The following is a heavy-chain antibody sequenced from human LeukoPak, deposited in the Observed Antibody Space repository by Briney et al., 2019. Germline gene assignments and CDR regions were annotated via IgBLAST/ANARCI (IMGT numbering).Heavy chain of an antibody. CDR3: ARVGVYGDYGNWFDP. CDR1: GGSISSGSYY. CDR2: MDTSGST. J-gene: IGHJ5*02. Sequence: SETLSLTCTVSGGSISSGSYYWSWIRRPAGKGLEWIGRMDTSGSTNYNPSLKSRATISPDTSKNQFSLKLSSVTAADTAVYYCARVGVYGDYGNWFDPWGQGTLVTVSS. D-gene: IGHD4-17*01. V-gene: IGHV4-61*02.